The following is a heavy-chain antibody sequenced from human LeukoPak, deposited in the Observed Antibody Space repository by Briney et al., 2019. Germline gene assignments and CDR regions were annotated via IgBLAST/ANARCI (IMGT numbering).Heavy chain of an antibody. CDR3: ARSDYGRDATYDAFDL. CDR1: GGSMSNYY. V-gene: IGHV4-4*07. Sequence: SSETLSLTCIVSGGSMSNYYWGWIRQPAEKGLEWIGRIRTTGSTNYNPSLNSRVTMSLDTSKKQFSLKLTSVTVADTAVYYCARSDYGRDATYDAFDLWGQGTMVTVSS. J-gene: IGHJ3*01. CDR2: IRTTGST. D-gene: IGHD4-17*01.